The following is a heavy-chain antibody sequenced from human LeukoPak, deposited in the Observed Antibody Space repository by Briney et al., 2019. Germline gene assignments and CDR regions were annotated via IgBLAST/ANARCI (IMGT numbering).Heavy chain of an antibody. CDR1: GYTFSNYA. V-gene: IGHV3-23*01. J-gene: IGHJ3*02. CDR2: ISGSGGST. Sequence: GGSLRLSCAASGYTFSNYAMSWVRQAPGKGLEWVSAISGSGGSTYYADSVKGRFTISRDNSKNTLYLQMNSLRAEDTAVYYCALNGREVPSGAFDIWGQGTMVTVSS. CDR3: ALNGREVPSGAFDI. D-gene: IGHD3-16*02.